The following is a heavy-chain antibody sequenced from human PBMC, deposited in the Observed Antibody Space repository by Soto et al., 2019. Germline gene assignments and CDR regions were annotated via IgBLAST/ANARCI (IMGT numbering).Heavy chain of an antibody. CDR1: GFTFSHYY. CDR3: WSGQYPGYFDF. Sequence: QVQLVESGGGLVKPGGSLRLSCTASGFTFSHYYMSWIRQAPGKGLEWVSDISGGGSTIYYADSVKGRFIISRDNAKNSVYLQINSLSAEYTAVYFCWSGQYPGYFDFWGQGTLVTVSS. D-gene: IGHD2-2*01. V-gene: IGHV3-11*01. J-gene: IGHJ4*02. CDR2: ISGGGSTI.